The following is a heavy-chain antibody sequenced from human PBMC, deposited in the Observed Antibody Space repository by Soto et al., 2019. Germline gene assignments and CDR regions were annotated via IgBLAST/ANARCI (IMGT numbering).Heavy chain of an antibody. V-gene: IGHV4-30-4*01. Sequence: SETLSLTCPVSGDSVSSVGFHWAWLRRPPGKDLEWIGYIYNGGSTYYRPSLESRMNMSLDATRNHYSLRLTSVTAADTAVYFCARAPVGLDTISYFDYWGQGKLVT. CDR1: GDSVSSVGFH. D-gene: IGHD3-3*01. J-gene: IGHJ4*02. CDR2: IYNGGST. CDR3: ARAPVGLDTISYFDY.